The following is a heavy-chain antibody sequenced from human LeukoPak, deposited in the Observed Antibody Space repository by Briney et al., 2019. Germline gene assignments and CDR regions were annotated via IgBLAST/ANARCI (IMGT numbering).Heavy chain of an antibody. CDR3: AKDLTTVVTLYFDY. V-gene: IGHV3-23*01. CDR1: GFTFSSYA. CDR2: ISGSGGST. J-gene: IGHJ4*02. D-gene: IGHD4-23*01. Sequence: SGGSLRLSCAASGFTFSSYAMSWVRQAPGKGLEWVSTISGSGGSTYYADSVKGRFTISRDNSKNTLYLQMNSLRAEDTAVYYCAKDLTTVVTLYFDYWGQGTLVTVSS.